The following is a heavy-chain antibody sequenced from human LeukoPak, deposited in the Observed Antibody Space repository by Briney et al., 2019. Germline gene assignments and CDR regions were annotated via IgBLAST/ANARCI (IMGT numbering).Heavy chain of an antibody. J-gene: IGHJ4*02. CDR1: GFTFGDYA. Sequence: GGSLRLSCTASGFTFGDYAMSWVRQAPGKGLEWVGFIRSNAYGGTTENVASVKGRFSISRDDSKSIAYLQMNSLKTEDTAVYYCTRVDGYNLYFDYWGQGTLVTVSS. D-gene: IGHD5-24*01. CDR2: IRSNAYGGTT. CDR3: TRVDGYNLYFDY. V-gene: IGHV3-49*04.